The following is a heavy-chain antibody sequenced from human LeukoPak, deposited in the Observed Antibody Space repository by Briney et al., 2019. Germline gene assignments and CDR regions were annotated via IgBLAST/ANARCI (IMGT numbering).Heavy chain of an antibody. CDR1: GGTFSSYG. D-gene: IGHD6-13*01. J-gene: IGHJ5*01. CDR2: IIPMFGTA. V-gene: IGHV1-69*13. Sequence: SVKVSCKASGGTFSSYGISWVRQAPGQGLEWMGGIIPMFGTANYAQKFQGRVTITADESTSTAYMELSSLRSEDTAVYYCARDMYSSSSFDSWGQGTLVTVSS. CDR3: ARDMYSSSSFDS.